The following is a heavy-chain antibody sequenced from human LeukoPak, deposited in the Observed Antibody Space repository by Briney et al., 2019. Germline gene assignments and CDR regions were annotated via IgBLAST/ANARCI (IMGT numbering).Heavy chain of an antibody. CDR2: ISGSGGST. CDR3: AKDPFWSGQDNWFDP. CDR1: GFTFSSYA. V-gene: IGHV3-23*01. D-gene: IGHD3-3*01. J-gene: IGHJ5*02. Sequence: PGGSLRLSCAASGFTFSSYAMNWVRQAPGKGLEWVSAISGSGGSTYYADSVKGRFTISRDNSKNTLYLQMNSLRAEDTAVYYCAKDPFWSGQDNWFDPWGQGTLVTVSS.